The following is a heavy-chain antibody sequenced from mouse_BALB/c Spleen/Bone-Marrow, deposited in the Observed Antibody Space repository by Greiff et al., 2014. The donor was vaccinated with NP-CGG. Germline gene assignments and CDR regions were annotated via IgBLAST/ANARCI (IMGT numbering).Heavy chain of an antibody. J-gene: IGHJ4*01. V-gene: IGHV1-18*01. Sequence: EVHLVESGPELVKPGASVKISCKTSGYTFTEYTMHWVKQSHGKSLEWIGGINPNNGGTSYNQKFKGKATLTVVKSSSTAYMELRSLTSEDSAVYYRARSYDYDYAMDYWGQGTSVTVSS. CDR1: GYTFTEYT. CDR3: ARSYDYDYAMDY. CDR2: INPNNGGT. D-gene: IGHD2-4*01.